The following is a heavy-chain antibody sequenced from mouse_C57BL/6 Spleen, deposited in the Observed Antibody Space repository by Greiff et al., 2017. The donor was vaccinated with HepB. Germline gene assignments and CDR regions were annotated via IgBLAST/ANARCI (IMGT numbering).Heavy chain of an antibody. D-gene: IGHD2-3*01. CDR3: VRERDDGYCGYAMDY. J-gene: IGHJ4*01. CDR2: IRSKSSNYAT. V-gene: IGHV10-3*01. CDR1: GFTFNTYA. Sequence: GGGLVQPKGSLKLSCAASGFTFNTYAMHWVRQAPGKGLEWVARIRSKSSNYATYYADSVKDRFTISRADSQSMLYLQMNNMKTEDTTMYYCVRERDDGYCGYAMDYWGQGTSVTVSS.